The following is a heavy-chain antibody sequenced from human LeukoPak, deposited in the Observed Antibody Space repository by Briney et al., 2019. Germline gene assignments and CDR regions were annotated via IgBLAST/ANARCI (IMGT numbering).Heavy chain of an antibody. CDR2: ISAYNGNT. Sequence: ASVKVSWKASGYTFTTYGISWVRQAPGQGLEGMGWISAYNGNTNYAQKLQGRVTMTTDTSASTAYMELRSLRSDDTAVYYCARVRGIAVAGTFYYWGQGTLVTVSS. D-gene: IGHD6-19*01. CDR1: GYTFTTYG. J-gene: IGHJ4*02. CDR3: ARVRGIAVAGTFYY. V-gene: IGHV1-18*01.